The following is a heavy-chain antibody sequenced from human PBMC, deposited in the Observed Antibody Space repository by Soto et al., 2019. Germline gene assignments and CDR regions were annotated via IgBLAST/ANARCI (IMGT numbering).Heavy chain of an antibody. CDR2: INTFGSNI. V-gene: IGHV3-21*01. D-gene: IGHD3-22*01. CDR3: ARDQDYYDLYYHGMDV. Sequence: GGSLRLSCAASGFTFSSYGMHWVRQAPGKGLEWVSSINTFGSNIYYADSVKGRFTISRDNAENSPYLQMNSLRAEDTGLYYCARDQDYYDLYYHGMDVWGQGTTVTVSS. CDR1: GFTFSSYG. J-gene: IGHJ6*02.